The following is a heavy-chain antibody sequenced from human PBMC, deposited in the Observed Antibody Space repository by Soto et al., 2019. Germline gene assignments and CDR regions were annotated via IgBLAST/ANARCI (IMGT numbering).Heavy chain of an antibody. J-gene: IGHJ6*02. D-gene: IGHD5-12*01. V-gene: IGHV1-8*01. CDR3: AREYRGYSGYDWDYYYGMDV. Sequence: ASVKVSCKASGYTFTSYDINWVRQATGQGLEGMGWMNPNSGNTGYAHKFQGRVTMTRNTSISTAYMELSSLRSEDTAVYYCAREYRGYSGYDWDYYYGMDVWGQGTTVTVSS. CDR1: GYTFTSYD. CDR2: MNPNSGNT.